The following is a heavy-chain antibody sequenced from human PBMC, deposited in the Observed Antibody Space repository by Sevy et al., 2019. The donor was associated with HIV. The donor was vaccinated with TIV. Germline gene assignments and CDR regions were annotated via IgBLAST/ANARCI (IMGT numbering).Heavy chain of an antibody. CDR3: TKESLRDTYIRGDFDH. J-gene: IGHJ4*02. D-gene: IGHD3-10*02. V-gene: IGHV3-30*18. CDR1: GFNFQTFG. CDR2: ISSDGINH. Sequence: GGSLRLSCSALGFNFQTFGMHWIRQAPGKGPEWLAVISSDGINHNYAASVKGRFTIYRDNSKSLLSLQMNSLTPNDTAVYFCTKESLRDTYIRGDFDHWGQRTLVTVSS.